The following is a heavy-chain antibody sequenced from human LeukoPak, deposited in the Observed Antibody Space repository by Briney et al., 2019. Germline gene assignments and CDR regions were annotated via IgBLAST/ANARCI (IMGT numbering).Heavy chain of an antibody. J-gene: IGHJ4*02. CDR2: INPSSGGT. D-gene: IGHD1-26*01. V-gene: IGHV1-2*06. Sequence: ASVKVSDQASGYTFHDYFILWVRQAPGHGLEWMGRINPSSGGTDYAQNFLRRGTMTRDTSISTAYMELSRLRSDDTAVYDCARDLPSTSSWELDYWGQGILVTVSS. CDR1: GYTFHDYF. CDR3: ARDLPSTSSWELDY.